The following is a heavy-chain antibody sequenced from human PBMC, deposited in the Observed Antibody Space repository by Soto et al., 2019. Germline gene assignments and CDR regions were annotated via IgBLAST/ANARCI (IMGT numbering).Heavy chain of an antibody. CDR1: GYTFTGYY. J-gene: IGHJ1*01. CDR3: ARGYVGATAEYFQH. CDR2: INPNSGGT. D-gene: IGHD1-26*01. Sequence: SSVKVSCKASGYTFTGYYMHWVRQAPGQGLEWMGWINPNSGGTNYAQKFQGRVTMTRDTSISTAYMELSRLRSDDTAVYYCARGYVGATAEYFQHWGQGTLVTASS. V-gene: IGHV1-2*02.